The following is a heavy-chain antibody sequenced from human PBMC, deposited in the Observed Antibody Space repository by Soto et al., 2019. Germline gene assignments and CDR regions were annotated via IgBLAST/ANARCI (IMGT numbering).Heavy chain of an antibody. CDR2: IIPIFGTA. CDR1: GVTFSSYA. D-gene: IGHD3-22*01. CDR3: ARQAVPDYYDSSGSPLYYFDY. V-gene: IGHV1-69*13. J-gene: IGHJ4*02. Sequence: SLKVSCKASGVTFSSYAISWVRQAPGQGLEWMGGIIPIFGTANYAQKFQGRVTITADESTSTAYMELSSLRSEDTAVYYCARQAVPDYYDSSGSPLYYFDYWGQGTLVTVSS.